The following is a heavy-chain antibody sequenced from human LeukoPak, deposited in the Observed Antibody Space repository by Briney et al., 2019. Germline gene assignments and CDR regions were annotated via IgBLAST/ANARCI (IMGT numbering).Heavy chain of an antibody. D-gene: IGHD4-23*01. CDR1: GFTFSSYG. CDR3: AKRSGYGGNSNHFDY. V-gene: IGHV3-23*01. J-gene: IGHJ4*02. Sequence: GGSLRLSCTASGFTFSSYGMSWVRQAPGKGLEWGSAFSGRDDNTYYADSVKGRFTISRDNSKNTLFVQMNSLRAEDTAVYYCAKRSGYGGNSNHFDYWGQGTPVTVSS. CDR2: FSGRDDNT.